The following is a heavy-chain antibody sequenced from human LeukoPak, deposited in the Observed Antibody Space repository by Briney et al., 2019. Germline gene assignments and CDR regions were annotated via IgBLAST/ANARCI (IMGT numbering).Heavy chain of an antibody. V-gene: IGHV4-61*01. CDR3: ARGSFLRSSIDYFDY. D-gene: IGHD2/OR15-2a*01. J-gene: IGHJ4*02. CDR1: GASVSSGSYY. Sequence: PSETLSLTCTVSGASVSSGSYYWSWIRQPPGKGLGWIGYIYYSGSTNYNPSLKSRVTISVDTSKNQFSLKLSSVTAADTAVYYCARGSFLRSSIDYFDYWGQGTLVTVSS. CDR2: IYYSGST.